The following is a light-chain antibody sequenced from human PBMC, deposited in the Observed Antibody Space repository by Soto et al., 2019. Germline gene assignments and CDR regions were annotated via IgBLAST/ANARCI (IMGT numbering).Light chain of an antibody. Sequence: DIQTTQSPSTLSAFVGDRVTITCRASQRISTWLAWYKQKPGKAPTLLIYKASSLESGVPSRFSGSGSGTEFTLTISSLQPDDFATYYCQQYNSYSWTFGQGTKVDIK. CDR3: QQYNSYSWT. J-gene: IGKJ1*01. V-gene: IGKV1-5*03. CDR2: KAS. CDR1: QRISTW.